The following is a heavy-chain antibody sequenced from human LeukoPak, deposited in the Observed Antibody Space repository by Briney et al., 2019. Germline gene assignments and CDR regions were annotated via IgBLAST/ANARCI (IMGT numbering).Heavy chain of an antibody. CDR2: INPNSGGT. D-gene: IGHD3-22*01. CDR3: ARGRASPSYYYDTGGPDNWFDP. V-gene: IGHV1-2*02. CDR1: GYTFTGHY. Sequence: ASVKVSCKASGYTFTGHYMHWVRQAPGQGLEWMGWINPNSGGTNYAQKFQGKVTMTRDTSISTAYMELSSLKSDDTAVYYCARGRASPSYYYDTGGPDNWFDPWGQGTLVTVSP. J-gene: IGHJ5*02.